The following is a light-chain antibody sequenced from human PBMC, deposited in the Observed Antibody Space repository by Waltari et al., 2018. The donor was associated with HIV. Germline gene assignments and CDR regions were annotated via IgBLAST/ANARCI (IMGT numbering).Light chain of an antibody. Sequence: QSALTQPASVSGSPGQSIPIPCTGTATDHYDVSSYQHRPGEAPKVIIFEVVNRPSGVSNRFSGSRSGNTASLTISGLLAEDEADYFCTSYISSAIPVFGGGTKVTVL. V-gene: IGLV2-14*01. CDR1: ATDHYD. CDR3: TSYISSAIPV. J-gene: IGLJ2*01. CDR2: EVV.